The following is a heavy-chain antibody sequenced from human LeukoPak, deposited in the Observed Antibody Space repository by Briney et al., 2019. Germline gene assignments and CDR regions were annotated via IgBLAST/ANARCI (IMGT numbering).Heavy chain of an antibody. CDR2: IKSKTDGGTT. V-gene: IGHV3-15*01. D-gene: IGHD1-7*01. CDR3: TTDPGWNYDRDFDY. J-gene: IGHJ4*02. Sequence: GGSLRLSGAASGFTFSNAWMSWVRQAPGKGLEWVGRIKSKTDGGTTDYAAPVKGRFTISRDDSKNTLYLQMNSLKTEDTAVYYCTTDPGWNYDRDFDYWGQGTLVTVSS. CDR1: GFTFSNAW.